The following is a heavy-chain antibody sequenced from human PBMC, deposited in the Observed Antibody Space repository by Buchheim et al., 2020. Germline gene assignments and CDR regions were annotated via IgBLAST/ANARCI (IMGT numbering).Heavy chain of an antibody. CDR1: GGSISSSSYY. CDR2: IYYSGST. J-gene: IGHJ3*02. V-gene: IGHV4-39*01. CDR3: ARPAMVRGGSRAFDI. D-gene: IGHD3-10*01. Sequence: QLQLQESGPGLVKPSETLSLTCTVSGGSISSSSYYWGWIRQPPGKGLEWIGSIYYSGSTYYNPPLKSRVTISVDTSKNQFSLKLSSVTAADTAVYYCARPAMVRGGSRAFDIWGQGT.